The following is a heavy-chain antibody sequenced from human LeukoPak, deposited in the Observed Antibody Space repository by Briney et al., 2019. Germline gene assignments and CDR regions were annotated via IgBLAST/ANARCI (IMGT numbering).Heavy chain of an antibody. Sequence: RASETLSLTCTVSGGSISSSSYYWGWIRQPPGKGLEWIGSIYYSGSTYYNPSLKSRVTISVDTSKNQFSLKLSSVTAADTAVYYCARRGYYYDSSGYYPTALYNWFDPWGQGTLVTVSS. J-gene: IGHJ5*02. CDR3: ARRGYYYDSSGYYPTALYNWFDP. CDR1: GGSISSSSYY. CDR2: IYYSGST. V-gene: IGHV4-39*07. D-gene: IGHD3-22*01.